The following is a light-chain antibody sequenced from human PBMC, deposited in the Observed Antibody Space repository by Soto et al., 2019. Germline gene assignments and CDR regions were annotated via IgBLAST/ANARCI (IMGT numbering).Light chain of an antibody. Sequence: VVMTQSPLSLPVTLGQPASISCRSSQSLVYSDGDTYLNWFQQRPGQSPRRLIYKVSNRDSGVPDRFSGSGSDTDFTLKISGVEAEDVGVYYCMQGTHWPPYTFGQGTKLEIK. CDR1: QSLVYSDGDTY. CDR3: MQGTHWPPYT. V-gene: IGKV2-30*01. J-gene: IGKJ2*01. CDR2: KVS.